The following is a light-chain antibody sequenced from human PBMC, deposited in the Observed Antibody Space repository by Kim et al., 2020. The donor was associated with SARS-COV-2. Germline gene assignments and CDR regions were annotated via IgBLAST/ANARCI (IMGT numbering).Light chain of an antibody. CDR2: DAS. CDR1: ERISSW. CDR3: QQYNSYPWT. Sequence: DIQMTQSPSTLSASIGDRVTVTCRASERISSWLAWYQKKPGKAPKVVIYDASILESGVPSRFSGSGSGTEFTLTISSLQPDDFATYYCQQYNSYPWTFGQGTKGEIK. V-gene: IGKV1-5*01. J-gene: IGKJ1*01.